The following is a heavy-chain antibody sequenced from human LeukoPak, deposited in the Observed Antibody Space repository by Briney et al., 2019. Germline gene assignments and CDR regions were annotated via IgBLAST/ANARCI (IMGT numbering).Heavy chain of an antibody. Sequence: SETLSLTCTVPGDSISSYYWSWIRQPPGKGLEWIGYIYYSGSTNYNPSLKSRVTISVDTSKNQFSLKLSSVTAADTAVYYCARDLGVGYFDYWGQGTLVTVSS. V-gene: IGHV4-59*01. CDR3: ARDLGVGYFDY. J-gene: IGHJ4*02. CDR2: IYYSGST. CDR1: GDSISSYY.